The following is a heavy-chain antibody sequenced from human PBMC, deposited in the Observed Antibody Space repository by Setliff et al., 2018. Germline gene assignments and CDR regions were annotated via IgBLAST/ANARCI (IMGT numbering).Heavy chain of an antibody. Sequence: SETLSLTCTVSGGSISSSSYYWGWIRQPPGKGLEWIGSIYYSGSTYYNPSLKSRVTISEDTSKNQFSLKLSSVTAADTAVYYCARVVPAAMYFDYWGQGTLVTVSS. V-gene: IGHV4-39*01. CDR1: GGSISSSSYY. D-gene: IGHD2-2*01. J-gene: IGHJ4*02. CDR3: ARVVPAAMYFDY. CDR2: IYYSGST.